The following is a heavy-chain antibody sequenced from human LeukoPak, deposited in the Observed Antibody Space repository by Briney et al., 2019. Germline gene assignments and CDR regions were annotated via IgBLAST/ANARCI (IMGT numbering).Heavy chain of an antibody. V-gene: IGHV1-69*13. CDR3: ASYTRGYYYYGMDV. CDR2: IIPIFGTA. Sequence: SVKVSCKASGYTFTGYYMHWVRQAPGQGLEWMGGIIPIFGTANYAQKFQGRVTITADESTSTAYMELSSLRSEDTAVYYCASYTRGYYYYGMDVWGQGTTVTVSS. CDR1: GYTFTGYY. J-gene: IGHJ6*02. D-gene: IGHD3-16*01.